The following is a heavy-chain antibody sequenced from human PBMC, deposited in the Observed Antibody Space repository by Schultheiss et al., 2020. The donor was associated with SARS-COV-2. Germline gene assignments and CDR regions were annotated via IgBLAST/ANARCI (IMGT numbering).Heavy chain of an antibody. J-gene: IGHJ4*02. CDR2: IKQDGSEK. Sequence: GGPLRLSCAASGFTFSSYWMSWVRQAPGKGLEWVANIKQDGSEKYYVDSVKGRFTISRDNAKNSLYLQMNSLRAEDTAVYYCARAPMVRGVLFNFDYWGQGTLVTVSS. CDR1: GFTFSSYW. D-gene: IGHD3-10*01. CDR3: ARAPMVRGVLFNFDY. V-gene: IGHV3-7*04.